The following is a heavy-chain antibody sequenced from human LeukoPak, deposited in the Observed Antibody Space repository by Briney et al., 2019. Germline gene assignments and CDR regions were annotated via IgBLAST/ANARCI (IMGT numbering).Heavy chain of an antibody. Sequence: PSETLSLTCAAYGGSFSGYYWSWIRQPPGKGLEWIGEINHSGSNNYNPSPKSRVTISVDTSKNQFSLKLSSVTAADTAVYYCASRRAGSGYYYYMDVWGKGTTVTVSS. CDR2: INHSGSN. D-gene: IGHD3-10*01. J-gene: IGHJ6*03. CDR1: GGSFSGYY. CDR3: ASRRAGSGYYYYMDV. V-gene: IGHV4-34*01.